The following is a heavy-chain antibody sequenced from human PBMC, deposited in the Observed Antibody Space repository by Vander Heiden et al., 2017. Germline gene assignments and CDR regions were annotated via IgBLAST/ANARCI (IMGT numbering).Heavy chain of an antibody. Sequence: EVQLVESGGGLVQPGRSLRLSCAASGFTFDDYAMHWVRQAPGKGLEWVSGISWNSGSIGYADSVKGRFTISRDNAKNSLYLQMNSLRAEDTALYYCAKGSSSGWYGWFDYWGQGTLVTVSS. D-gene: IGHD6-19*01. CDR2: ISWNSGSI. CDR3: AKGSSSGWYGWFDY. V-gene: IGHV3-9*01. J-gene: IGHJ4*02. CDR1: GFTFDDYA.